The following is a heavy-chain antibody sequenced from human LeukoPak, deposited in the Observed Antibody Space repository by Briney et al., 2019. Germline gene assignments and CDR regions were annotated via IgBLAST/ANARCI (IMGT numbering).Heavy chain of an antibody. CDR2: IYYSGST. V-gene: IGHV4-59*11. D-gene: IGHD2/OR15-2a*01. CDR3: ARVTLSLGPFDY. Sequence: SETLSPTCTVSGASINSHYWSWIRQPPGKGLEWIAYIYYSGSTSYNPPFKSRVTMSVDTSKNQFSLRLKSVTAADTAVYYCARVTLSLGPFDYWGQGTLVTVSS. J-gene: IGHJ4*02. CDR1: GASINSHY.